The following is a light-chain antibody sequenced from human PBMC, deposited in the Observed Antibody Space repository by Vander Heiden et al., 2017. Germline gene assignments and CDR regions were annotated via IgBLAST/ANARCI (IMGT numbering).Light chain of an antibody. V-gene: IGKV3-20*01. CDR3: QQYSSSPPT. Sequence: EIVWTQSPGTLSLSPGERATLSCRASQTISNNFLAWYQQKPGQAPSLLIYCVSRRATGISDRFSGSGSGTDFTLTISRLEPEDFEVYFCQQYSSSPPTFGGGTKVEIK. CDR2: CVS. CDR1: QTISNNF. J-gene: IGKJ4*01.